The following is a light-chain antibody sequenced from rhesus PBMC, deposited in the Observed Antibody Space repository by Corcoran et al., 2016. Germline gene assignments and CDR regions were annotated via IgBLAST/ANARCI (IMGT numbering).Light chain of an antibody. J-gene: IGKJ1*01. CDR2: KAS. CDR3: QQYGSRPPWT. Sequence: DMQMTQPPSSLSASVGDTVTITCRASQVISGHLVWYQQKPGRAPKLLIYKASSLQSGVPSRSCGSGSGADFTLTISGLQSEDIAPWYCQQYGSRPPWTFGQGTKVEIK. CDR1: QVISGH. V-gene: IGKV1-22*01.